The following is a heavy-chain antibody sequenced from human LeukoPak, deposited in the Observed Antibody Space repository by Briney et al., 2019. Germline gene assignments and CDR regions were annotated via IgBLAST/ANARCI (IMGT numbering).Heavy chain of an antibody. D-gene: IGHD6-19*01. V-gene: IGHV3-30*18. CDR1: GFTFSSYG. J-gene: IGHJ6*04. CDR3: AKDPESGGWNRNYSYGMDV. Sequence: PGGSLRLSCAASGFTFSSYGMHWVRQAPGKGLEWVAVISYDGSNKYYADSVKGRFTISRDNSKNTLYLQMNSLRAEDTAVYYCAKDPESGGWNRNYSYGMDVWGKGPTVTVPS. CDR2: ISYDGSNK.